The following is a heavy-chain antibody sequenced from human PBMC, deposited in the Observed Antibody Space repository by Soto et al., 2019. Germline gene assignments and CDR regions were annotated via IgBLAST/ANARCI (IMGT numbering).Heavy chain of an antibody. CDR1: GGSISSYY. Sequence: PSETLSRTCTVSGGSISSYYWSWIRQPPGKGLEWIGYIYYSGITNYNPSLKSRVTISVDTSKNQFSLKLSSVTAADTAVYYCARYKSNYYYGMDVWGQGTTVTGSS. J-gene: IGHJ6*02. V-gene: IGHV4-59*01. CDR2: IYYSGIT. D-gene: IGHD1-20*01. CDR3: ARYKSNYYYGMDV.